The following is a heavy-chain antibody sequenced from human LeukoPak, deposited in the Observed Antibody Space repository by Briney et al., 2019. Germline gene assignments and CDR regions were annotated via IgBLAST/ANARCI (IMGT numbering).Heavy chain of an antibody. V-gene: IGHV4-30-4*08. CDR3: ARDKGRLQP. Sequence: SETLSLTRTVSGGSISSGDYYWSWIRQPPGKGLEGIGYIYYSGSTYYNPSLKSRVTISVDTSKIQFSLKLSSVTAADTAVYYCARDKGRLQPWGQGTLVTVSS. CDR1: GGSISSGDYY. CDR2: IYYSGST. D-gene: IGHD4-11*01. J-gene: IGHJ5*02.